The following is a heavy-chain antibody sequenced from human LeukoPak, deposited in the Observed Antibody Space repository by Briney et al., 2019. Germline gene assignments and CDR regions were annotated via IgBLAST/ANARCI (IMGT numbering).Heavy chain of an antibody. J-gene: IGHJ4*02. D-gene: IGHD6-13*01. CDR2: INPSGGST. CDR1: GYTFTSYY. V-gene: IGHV1-46*01. Sequence: ASVKVSCKASGYTFTSYYKHWVRQAPGQGLEWMGIINPSGGSTSYAQKFQGRVTMTRDTSTSTVYMELSSLRSEDTAVYYCASIAAAGTGFDYWGQGTLVTVSS. CDR3: ASIAAAGTGFDY.